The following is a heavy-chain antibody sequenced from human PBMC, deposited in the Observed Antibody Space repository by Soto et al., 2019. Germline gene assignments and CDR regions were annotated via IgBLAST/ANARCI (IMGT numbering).Heavy chain of an antibody. CDR2: ISSNGGST. CDR3: VKGTYDFDY. V-gene: IGHV3-64D*06. Sequence: GGSLRLSCSASGFTFSSYAMHWVRQAPGKGLEYVSTISSNGGSTYYADSVKGRFTISRDNSKNTLYLQMSSLRTEDTALYYCVKGTYDFDYWGQGTLVTAPQ. CDR1: GFTFSSYA. J-gene: IGHJ4*02.